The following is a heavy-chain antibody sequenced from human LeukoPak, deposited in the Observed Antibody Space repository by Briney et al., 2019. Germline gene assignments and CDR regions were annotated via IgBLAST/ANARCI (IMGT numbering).Heavy chain of an antibody. V-gene: IGHV6-1*01. D-gene: IGHD2-21*02. CDR3: ARGQTASGYYYYYYMDV. CDR2: TYYRSKWYN. Sequence: SQTLSLTCAISGDSVSSNSAAWNWIRQSPSRGLEWLGRTYYRSKWYNDYAVSVKSRITINPDTSKNQFSLQLNSVTPEDTAVYYCARGQTASGYYYYYYMDVWGKGTTVTVSS. J-gene: IGHJ6*03. CDR1: GDSVSSNSAA.